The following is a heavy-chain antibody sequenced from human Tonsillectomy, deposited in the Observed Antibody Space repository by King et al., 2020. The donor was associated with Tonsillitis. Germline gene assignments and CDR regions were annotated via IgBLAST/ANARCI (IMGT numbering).Heavy chain of an antibody. CDR1: GYRFTSYW. J-gene: IGHJ3*02. CDR2: IYPGDSDT. Sequence: QLVQSGAEVKKPGESLKLSCKGSGYRFTSYWIGWVRQMPGKGLEWMGVIYPGDSDTRYSPSFQGQVTMSADKSISTAYLQGGSLKASDTAMFYCARYDSTGAGTFDIWGQGTMVTVSS. CDR3: ARYDSTGAGTFDI. D-gene: IGHD3-22*01. V-gene: IGHV5-51*01.